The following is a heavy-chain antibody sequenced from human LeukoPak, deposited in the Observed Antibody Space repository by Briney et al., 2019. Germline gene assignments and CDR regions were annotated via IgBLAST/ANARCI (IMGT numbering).Heavy chain of an antibody. Sequence: GASLRLSCAASGFTFSSYAMSWVRQAPGKGLEWDSAISGSGGSTYYADSVKGRFTISRDNSKNTLYLQMNSLRAEDTAVYYCAKSGKGYSYVVYYFDYWGQGTLVTVSS. CDR1: GFTFSSYA. CDR2: ISGSGGST. J-gene: IGHJ4*02. CDR3: AKSGKGYSYVVYYFDY. V-gene: IGHV3-23*01. D-gene: IGHD5-18*01.